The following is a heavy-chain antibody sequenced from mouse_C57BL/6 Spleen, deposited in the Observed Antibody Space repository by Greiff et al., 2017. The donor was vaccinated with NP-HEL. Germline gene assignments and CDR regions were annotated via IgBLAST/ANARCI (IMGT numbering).Heavy chain of an antibody. CDR1: GYTFTSYW. V-gene: IGHV1-50*01. CDR2: IDPSDSYT. CDR3: ARRNVITTVPDYFDY. Sequence: VQLQQSGAELVKPGASVKLSCKASGYTFTSYWMQWVKQRPGQGLEWIGEIDPSDSYTNYNQKFKGKATLTVDTSSSTAYMQLSSLTSEDSAVYDCARRNVITTVPDYFDYWGQGTTLTVSS. D-gene: IGHD1-1*01. J-gene: IGHJ2*01.